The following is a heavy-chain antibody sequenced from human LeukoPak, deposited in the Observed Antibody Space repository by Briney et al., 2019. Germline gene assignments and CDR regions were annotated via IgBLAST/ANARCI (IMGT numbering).Heavy chain of an antibody. J-gene: IGHJ4*02. CDR2: IHYTGST. D-gene: IGHD3-16*01. Sequence: SESLSLTCTVSGCSISSYYWSWIRQPPGKGLEWIGHIHYTGSTNYNPSLKSRVTISLDTSKNQFSLHLSSVTAADTAVYSCARAGRGGFDFDYWGQGALVTVSS. CDR1: GCSISSYY. V-gene: IGHV4-59*12. CDR3: ARAGRGGFDFDY.